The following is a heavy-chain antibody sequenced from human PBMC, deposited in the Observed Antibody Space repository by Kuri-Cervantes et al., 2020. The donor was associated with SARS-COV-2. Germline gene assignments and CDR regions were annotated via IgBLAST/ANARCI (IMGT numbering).Heavy chain of an antibody. J-gene: IGHJ6*02. CDR3: AVDFWSGYSLRIGGAPDYGMDV. D-gene: IGHD3-3*01. Sequence: GGSLRLSCAASGFTFSSYSMNWVRQAPGKGLEWVSSISSSSSYIYYADSVKGRFTISRDNAKNSLYLQMNSLRAEDTAVYYCAVDFWSGYSLRIGGAPDYGMDVWGQGTTVTVSS. CDR2: ISSSSSYI. V-gene: IGHV3-21*01. CDR1: GFTFSSYS.